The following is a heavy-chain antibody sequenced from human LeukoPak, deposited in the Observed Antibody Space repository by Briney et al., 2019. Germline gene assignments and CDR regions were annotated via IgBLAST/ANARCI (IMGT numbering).Heavy chain of an antibody. CDR2: IYYSGST. CDR3: ARVLGYSSSWHHAFDI. Sequence: PSETLSLTCTVSGGSISSYYWSWIRQPPGKGLEGIGYIYYSGSTNYNPSLKSRVTIPVDTSKNQFSLKLSSVTAADTAVYYCARVLGYSSSWHHAFDIWGQGTMVTVSS. J-gene: IGHJ3*02. CDR1: GGSISSYY. V-gene: IGHV4-59*01. D-gene: IGHD6-13*01.